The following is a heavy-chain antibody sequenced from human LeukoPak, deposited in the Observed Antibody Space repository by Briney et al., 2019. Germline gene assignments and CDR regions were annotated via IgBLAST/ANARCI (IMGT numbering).Heavy chain of an antibody. CDR3: ARDMVGYFDY. Sequence: SETLSLTCTVSGGSVSSGSYYWSWIRQPPGKGLEWIGYIYYSGSTYYNPSLKSRVTISVDTSKNQFSLKLSSVTAADTAVYYCARDMVGYFDYWGQGTLVTVSS. V-gene: IGHV4-61*01. CDR1: GGSVSSGSYY. CDR2: IYYSGST. D-gene: IGHD3-10*01. J-gene: IGHJ4*02.